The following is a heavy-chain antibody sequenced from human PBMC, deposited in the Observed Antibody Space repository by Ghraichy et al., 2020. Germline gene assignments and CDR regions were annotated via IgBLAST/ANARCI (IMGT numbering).Heavy chain of an antibody. D-gene: IGHD1-26*01. V-gene: IGHV3-23*01. CDR3: AKLKWTDWYFDL. CDR2: VSSSGVST. Sequence: GESLNISCAGSGFTFNIHAMSWVRQAPGKGLEWVAGVSSSGVSTYYADSVKGRFTISRDNSEDTLYLQMHSLRAEDTAVYYCAKLKWTDWYFDLWGRGTQVTVSS. CDR1: GFTFNIHA. J-gene: IGHJ2*01.